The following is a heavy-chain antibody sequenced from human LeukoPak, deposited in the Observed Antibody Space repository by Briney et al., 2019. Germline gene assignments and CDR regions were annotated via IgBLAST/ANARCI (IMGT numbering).Heavy chain of an antibody. CDR2: IWYDGSNE. J-gene: IGHJ4*02. Sequence: PGGSLRLSCAASGFTFSSYGMHWVRQAPGKGLEWVAVIWYDGSNEYYADSVKGRFTISRDNSKNTLYLQMNSLRAEDTAVYYCARDQGYCSGGNCYSAFDYWGQGTLVIVSS. V-gene: IGHV3-33*01. CDR3: ARDQGYCSGGNCYSAFDY. CDR1: GFTFSSYG. D-gene: IGHD2-15*01.